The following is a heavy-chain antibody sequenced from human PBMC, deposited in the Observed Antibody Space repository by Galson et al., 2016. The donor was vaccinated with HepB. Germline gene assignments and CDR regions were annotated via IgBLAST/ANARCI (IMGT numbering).Heavy chain of an antibody. V-gene: IGHV4-39*01. J-gene: IGHJ6*03. CDR3: ATGIVVAGKMYYHYMDV. D-gene: IGHD6-19*01. CDR1: GGSISGNSYY. CDR2: MYYNGAT. Sequence: LSLTCIVSGGSISGNSYYWGWIRQSPGRGLEWIGSMYYNGATYYNPSLESRVTIYVDTSKNEISLRLSSVTAADTGLYYCATGIVVAGKMYYHYMDVWGKGTTVTVSS.